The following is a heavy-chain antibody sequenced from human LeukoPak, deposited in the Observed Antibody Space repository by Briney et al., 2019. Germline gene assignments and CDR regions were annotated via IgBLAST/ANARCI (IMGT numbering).Heavy chain of an antibody. D-gene: IGHD5-12*01. CDR3: ARDIIVDIAATIMYVDS. J-gene: IGHJ4*02. V-gene: IGHV4-38-2*02. CDR2: IYHSGST. Sequence: PSETLSLTCTVSGYSISSGYSWGWIRQPPGKGLEWIGSIYHSGSTYYNPSLKSRVTLSVDTSKNQFSLKLSTVTAADTAVYYCARDIIVDIAATIMYVDSWGQGTMVTVSS. CDR1: GYSISSGYS.